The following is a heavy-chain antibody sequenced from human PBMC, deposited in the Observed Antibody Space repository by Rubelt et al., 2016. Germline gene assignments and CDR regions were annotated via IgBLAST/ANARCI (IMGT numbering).Heavy chain of an antibody. J-gene: IGHJ4*02. V-gene: IGHV3-30*04. CDR1: GFTFSSYA. Sequence: QVQLVESGGGVVQPGRSLRLSCAASGFTFSSYAMHWVRQAPGKGLEWVAVISYDGSNKYYAVSVKGRFTISRDNSKTTLYLQMNSLRAEDTAVYYCGAFDYWGQGTLVTVSS. CDR2: ISYDGSNK. CDR3: GAFDY.